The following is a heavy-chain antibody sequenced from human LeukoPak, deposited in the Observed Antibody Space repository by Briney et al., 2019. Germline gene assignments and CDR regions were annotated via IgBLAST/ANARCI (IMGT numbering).Heavy chain of an antibody. CDR3: ARDLVQLWSKDY. V-gene: IGHV3-48*03. Sequence: PGGSLRLSCAASGFTFSNYEFNWVREAPGKXLXXXSYISSSGRNIYYAXSXKGRFTISRDNAKNSLYLQMNSLRAEDTAVYYCARDLVQLWSKDYWGQGTLVTVSS. D-gene: IGHD5-18*01. J-gene: IGHJ4*02. CDR2: ISSSGRNI. CDR1: GFTFSNYE.